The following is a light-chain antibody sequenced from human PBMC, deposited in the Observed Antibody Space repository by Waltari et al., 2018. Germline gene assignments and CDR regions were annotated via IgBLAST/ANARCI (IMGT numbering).Light chain of an antibody. CDR2: AAP. CDR1: QSISSY. J-gene: IGKJ2*01. CDR3: QQSYSTPPYT. V-gene: IGKV1-39*01. Sequence: DIQMTQSPPSLSAAVGDRGTNTCRASQSISSYLNWYQQKQGKAPKLLIYAAPSLQSGVPSRFSGSGSATDFTLTISSLQPEDFATDYCQQSYSTPPYTFGQGTKLEIK.